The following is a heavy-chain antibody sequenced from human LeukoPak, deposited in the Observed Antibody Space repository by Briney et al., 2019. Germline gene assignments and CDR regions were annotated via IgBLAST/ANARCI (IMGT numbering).Heavy chain of an antibody. J-gene: IGHJ3*02. CDR3: ARDFRYYDILTGLDAFDI. V-gene: IGHV3-30-3*01. CDR1: GFTFSSYA. Sequence: PGGSLRLSCAASGFTFSSYAMHWVRQAPGKGLEWVAVISYDGSNKYYADSAKGRFTISRDNSKNTLYLQMNSLRAEDTAVYYCARDFRYYDILTGLDAFDIWGQGTMVTVSS. CDR2: ISYDGSNK. D-gene: IGHD3-9*01.